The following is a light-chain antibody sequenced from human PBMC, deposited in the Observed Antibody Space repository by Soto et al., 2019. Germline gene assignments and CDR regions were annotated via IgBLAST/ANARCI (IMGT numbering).Light chain of an antibody. CDR2: KDN. V-gene: IGLV3-25*02. CDR1: ALPKQY. CDR3: QSSDSSGRYPYV. Sequence: SYELTHPPSVSVSPGQTARITCSGDALPKQYAYWYQQKPGQAPVVVIYKDNGRPSGIPERFSGSSSGTTVTLTISGVQAEDEAYYYCQSSDSSGRYPYVFRTGTKVNVL. J-gene: IGLJ1*01.